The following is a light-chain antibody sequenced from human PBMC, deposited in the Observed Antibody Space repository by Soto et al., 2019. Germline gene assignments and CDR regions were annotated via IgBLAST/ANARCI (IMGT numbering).Light chain of an antibody. Sequence: DSGLILSPRTLSLSLGERATLSCRASQSVTSTHLAWYQQKPGQAPRLLIYDASTRATGIPDRFSGSGSGTDFTLTICILEPEDFALYCCPLSAGPRWRFGPVAKLAIK. CDR3: PLSAGPRWR. CDR1: QSVTSTH. CDR2: DAS. V-gene: IGKV3-20*01. J-gene: IGKJ1*01.